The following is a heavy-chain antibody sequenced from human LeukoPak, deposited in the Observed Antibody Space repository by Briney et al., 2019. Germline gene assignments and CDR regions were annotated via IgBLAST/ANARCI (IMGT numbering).Heavy chain of an antibody. CDR1: GFTFSSYW. J-gene: IGHJ4*02. Sequence: QPGGSLRLSCATSGFTFSSYWMSWVRQAPGKGLEWVANINQDGSEKYYVDSVKGRLIISRDNAKNSLYLQMNSLRAEDTAVYYCAKGPYHDFWPFDRWGQGTLATVSS. CDR3: AKGPYHDFWPFDR. V-gene: IGHV3-7*01. CDR2: INQDGSEK. D-gene: IGHD3-3*01.